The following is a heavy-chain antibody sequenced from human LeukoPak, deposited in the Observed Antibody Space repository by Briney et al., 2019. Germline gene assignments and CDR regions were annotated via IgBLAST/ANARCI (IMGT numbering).Heavy chain of an antibody. D-gene: IGHD3-10*02. Sequence: GGSLRLSCAASGFTFSSYAMHWVRQAPGKGLEWVAVISYDGSNKYYADSVKGRFTTSRDNSKNTLYLEMNSLRVEDTAEYYCAELGITMIGGVWGKGTTVTISS. J-gene: IGHJ6*04. V-gene: IGHV3-30*04. CDR3: AELGITMIGGV. CDR1: GFTFSSYA. CDR2: ISYDGSNK.